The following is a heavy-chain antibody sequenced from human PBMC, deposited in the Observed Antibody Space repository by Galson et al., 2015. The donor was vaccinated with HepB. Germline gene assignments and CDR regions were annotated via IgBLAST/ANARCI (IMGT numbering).Heavy chain of an antibody. V-gene: IGHV4-59*08. D-gene: IGHD1-14*01. CDR2: IDKSGST. CDR1: GGSTSNYY. Sequence: SETLSLTCTVSGGSTSNYYWGWVRQSPGKGLEWIGSIDKSGSTNYNPSLKSRVTISIDTSKNQFSLRVTSVTATDTALYYCAGDKNNIKWFFSWGQGTLVTVSS. J-gene: IGHJ5*01. CDR3: AGDKNNIKWFFS.